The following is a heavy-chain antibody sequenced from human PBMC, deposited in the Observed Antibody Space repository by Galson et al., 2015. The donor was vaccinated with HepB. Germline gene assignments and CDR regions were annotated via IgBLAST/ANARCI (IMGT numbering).Heavy chain of an antibody. V-gene: IGHV3-23*01. CDR3: AKHEGQH. CDR2: ISESGGYT. J-gene: IGHJ1*01. Sequence: SLRLSCAASGFTFSSYAMTWVRQAPGKGLEWVSSISESGGYTDYADSVKGRFTISRDNSKNTLFLQMHSLRADDTAVYYCAKHEGQHWGQGTLVPVSS. CDR1: GFTFSSYA.